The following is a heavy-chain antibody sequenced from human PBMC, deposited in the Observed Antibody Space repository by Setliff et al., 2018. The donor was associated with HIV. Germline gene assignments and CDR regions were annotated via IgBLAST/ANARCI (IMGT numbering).Heavy chain of an antibody. Sequence: SETLSLTCTLNGVPLSDYYWNWIRQAPGKGLEWIAELNDRGHINYNPSLKSRVTILQDTSKRQFSLRMTSVTAADTAVYYCAIFFVTSVTTQDHWGQGTLVTVSS. CDR2: LNDRGHI. V-gene: IGHV4-34*01. D-gene: IGHD4-17*01. CDR3: AIFFVTSVTTQDH. CDR1: GVPLSDYY. J-gene: IGHJ4*02.